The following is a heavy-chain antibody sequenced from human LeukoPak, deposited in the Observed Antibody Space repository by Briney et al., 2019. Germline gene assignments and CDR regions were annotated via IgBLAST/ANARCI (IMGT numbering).Heavy chain of an antibody. D-gene: IGHD1-26*01. J-gene: IGHJ4*02. CDR1: GFTFSTYW. Sequence: GGSLRLSCAASGFTFSTYWMAWVRQAPGKRLEWVANIKGDESARHQADSVKGRFTISRDNAQNSVYLQMSSLRGEDTAVYYCARDVVGSLDYWGQGTLVTVSS. CDR2: IKGDESAR. V-gene: IGHV3-7*01. CDR3: ARDVVGSLDY.